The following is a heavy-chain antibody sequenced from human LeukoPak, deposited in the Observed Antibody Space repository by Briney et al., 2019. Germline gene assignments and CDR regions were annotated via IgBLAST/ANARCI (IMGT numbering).Heavy chain of an antibody. D-gene: IGHD3-22*01. V-gene: IGHV1-69*13. CDR3: ARAPNYYDSSGYSHDAFAI. Sequence: ASVKVSCKASGGTFSSYAISWVRQAPGQWLEWMGGIIPIFGTANYAQKFQCRVTMTSDESTSTAYMQPSTLRSEDTAVYYCARAPNYYDSSGYSHDAFAIWGQGTMVTVSS. CDR2: IIPIFGTA. J-gene: IGHJ3*02. CDR1: GGTFSSYA.